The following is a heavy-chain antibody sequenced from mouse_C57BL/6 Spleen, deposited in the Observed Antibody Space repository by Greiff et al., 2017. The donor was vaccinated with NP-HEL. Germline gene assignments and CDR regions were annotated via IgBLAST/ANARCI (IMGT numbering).Heavy chain of an antibody. V-gene: IGHV3-6*01. Sequence: VQLKESGPGLVKPSQSLSLTCSVTGYSITSGYYWNWIRQFPGNKLEWMGYISYDGSNNYNPSLKNRISITRDTSKNQFFLKLNSVTTEDTATYYCARTYYSNHYYYAMDYWGQGTSVTVSS. J-gene: IGHJ4*01. CDR3: ARTYYSNHYYYAMDY. D-gene: IGHD2-5*01. CDR1: GYSITSGYY. CDR2: ISYDGSN.